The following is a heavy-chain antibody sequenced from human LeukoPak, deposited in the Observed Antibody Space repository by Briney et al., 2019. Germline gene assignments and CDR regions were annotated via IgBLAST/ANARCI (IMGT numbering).Heavy chain of an antibody. D-gene: IGHD3-22*01. CDR1: GFTFSTYS. J-gene: IGHJ4*02. CDR2: ISRSSSYR. V-gene: IGHV3-21*01. CDR3: ARIADYDGSVSYDVDY. Sequence: PGGSLRLSCAASGFTFSTYSMNWVRQAPGKGLEWVSSISRSSSYRYYADSVKGRFTISRDNAKTSLYLQMNSLRAEDTAVYYCARIADYDGSVSYDVDYWGQGTLVTVSS.